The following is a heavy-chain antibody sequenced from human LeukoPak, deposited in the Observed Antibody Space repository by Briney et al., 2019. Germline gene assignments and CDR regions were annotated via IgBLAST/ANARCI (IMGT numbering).Heavy chain of an antibody. J-gene: IGHJ5*02. CDR1: GFTFSDYY. CDR3: AKDLDLSSSSGGLLPFSFDP. V-gene: IGHV3-11*01. CDR2: ISSSGSTI. D-gene: IGHD6-6*01. Sequence: PGGSLRLSCAASGFTFSDYYMSWIRQAPGKGLEWVSYISSSGSTIYYADSVKGRFTISRDNAKNSLYLQMNSLRAEDTAVYYCAKDLDLSSSSGGLLPFSFDPWGQGTLVTVSS.